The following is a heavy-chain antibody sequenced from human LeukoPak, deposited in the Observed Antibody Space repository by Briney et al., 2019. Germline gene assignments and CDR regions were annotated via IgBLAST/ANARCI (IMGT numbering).Heavy chain of an antibody. V-gene: IGHV4-59*02. Sequence: SETLSLTCTVSGDSVTSAHWSWIRQPPGGGLEWIGYIHYSGSTNSKPFLKSRVTMSVDTSKNQFSLKLTSVTAADTAMYYCARGNYDSRGDSNALDIWGQGTMVTVSS. CDR3: ARGNYDSRGDSNALDI. CDR1: GDSVTSAH. J-gene: IGHJ3*02. D-gene: IGHD3-22*01. CDR2: IHYSGST.